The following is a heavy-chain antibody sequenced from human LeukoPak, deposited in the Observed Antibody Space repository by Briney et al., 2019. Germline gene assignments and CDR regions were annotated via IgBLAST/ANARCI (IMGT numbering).Heavy chain of an antibody. CDR3: AKDRVRGVLLGTDFDY. CDR1: GFTFDDYT. CDR2: ISWDGGST. D-gene: IGHD3-10*01. V-gene: IGHV3-43*01. J-gene: IGHJ4*02. Sequence: GGSLRLSCAASGFTFDDYTMHWVRQAPGKGLEWVSLISWDGGSTYYADSVKGRFTISRDNSKNSLYLQMNSLRTEDTALYYRAKDRVRGVLLGTDFDYWGQGTLVTVSS.